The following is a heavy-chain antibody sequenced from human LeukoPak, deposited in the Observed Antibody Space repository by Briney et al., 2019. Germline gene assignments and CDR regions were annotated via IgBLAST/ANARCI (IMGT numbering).Heavy chain of an antibody. Sequence: PGGSLRLSCTASGFSFNTYWMTWVRQAPGKGLEWVANIKPDGDTTNYLDSVKGRFTISRDNAKSSLHLQMNGLTAEDTAVYYCSRGPSTTLTTFRGQGTMVTVSS. CDR3: SRGPSTTLTTF. CDR1: GFSFNTYW. D-gene: IGHD4-17*01. V-gene: IGHV3-7*01. J-gene: IGHJ4*02. CDR2: IKPDGDTT.